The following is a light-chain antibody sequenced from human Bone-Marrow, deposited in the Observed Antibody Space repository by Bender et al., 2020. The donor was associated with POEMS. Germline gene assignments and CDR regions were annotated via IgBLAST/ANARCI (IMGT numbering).Light chain of an antibody. CDR1: NIGGKT. Sequence: SYVLTQPPSMSVAPGKTATITCEGDNIGGKTLYWSQQRPGRAPALVMQDDNDRPSGIPDRFSGSNSGDTATLTIARVEAEDEADYYCHLWDSNSASVVFGGGTKLTVL. J-gene: IGLJ3*02. CDR3: HLWDSNSASVV. V-gene: IGLV3-21*03. CDR2: DDN.